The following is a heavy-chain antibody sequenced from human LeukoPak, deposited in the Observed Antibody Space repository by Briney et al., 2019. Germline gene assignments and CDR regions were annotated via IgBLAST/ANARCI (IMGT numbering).Heavy chain of an antibody. J-gene: IGHJ5*01. V-gene: IGHV3-30*01. CDR3: ARETYSSFDS. Sequence: GRSLRLSCAASGFTFSDYAMHWVRKAPGKGLEWVAIISYDGSNKYFADSVKGRFTISRDNSKNTLYLQMNSLRAEDAAVYYCARETYSSFDSWGQGTLVTVSS. D-gene: IGHD6-13*01. CDR1: GFTFSDYA. CDR2: ISYDGSNK.